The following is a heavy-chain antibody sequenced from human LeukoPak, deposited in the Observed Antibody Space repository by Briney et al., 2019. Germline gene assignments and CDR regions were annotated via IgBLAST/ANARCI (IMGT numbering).Heavy chain of an antibody. J-gene: IGHJ3*02. CDR1: GGSISSSSYY. CDR3: ARRVTLYYDILTGYPLGGAFDI. D-gene: IGHD3-9*01. CDR2: IYYSGST. V-gene: IGHV4-39*01. Sequence: PSETLSLTCTVSGGSISSSSYYWGWIRQPPGKGLEWIGSIYYSGSTYYNPSLKSRVTISVDTSKNQFSLKLSSVTAADTAVYYCARRVTLYYDILTGYPLGGAFDIWGQGTMVTVSS.